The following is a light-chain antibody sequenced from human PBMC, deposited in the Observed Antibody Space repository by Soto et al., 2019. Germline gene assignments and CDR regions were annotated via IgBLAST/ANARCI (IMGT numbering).Light chain of an antibody. V-gene: IGLV2-14*01. Sequence: QSVLTQPASVSGSPGQSITICCTGTSSDGGSYNYVSWYQQHPGKAPRLMIYASSNRPSGVSHRFSGSRSGNTASLTISGLQAEDEADYFCSSYTSGSTLYVFGSGTKGTVL. J-gene: IGLJ1*01. CDR3: SSYTSGSTLYV. CDR1: SSDGGSYNY. CDR2: ASS.